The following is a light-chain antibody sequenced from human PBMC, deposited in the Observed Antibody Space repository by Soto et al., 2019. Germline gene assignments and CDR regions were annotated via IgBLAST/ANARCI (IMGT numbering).Light chain of an antibody. J-gene: IGKJ1*01. CDR2: DAS. CDR3: QERTGWPPWT. Sequence: EIVLTQSPATLSLSPGGRATLSCRASQSVSLSLAWCQQKPGQAPRLLIYDASKRASGFPARFSGSGSGTDFTLTISSLEPEDFAVYYCQERTGWPPWTFGQGTKVDIK. V-gene: IGKV3-11*01. CDR1: QSVSLS.